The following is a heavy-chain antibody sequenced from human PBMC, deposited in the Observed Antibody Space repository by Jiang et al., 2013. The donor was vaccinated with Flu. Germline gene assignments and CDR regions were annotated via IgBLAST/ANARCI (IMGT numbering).Heavy chain of an antibody. J-gene: IGHJ3*02. Sequence: VQLLESGGGLVQPGRSLRLSCAASGFTFDDYAMHWVRQAPGKGLEWVSGISWNSGSIGYADSVKGRFTISRDNAKNSLYLQMNSLRAEDTALYYCVNWGLGSAFDIWGQGTMVTVSS. CDR3: VNWGLGSAFDI. D-gene: IGHD7-27*01. CDR2: ISWNSGSI. CDR1: GFTFDDYA. V-gene: IGHV3-9*01.